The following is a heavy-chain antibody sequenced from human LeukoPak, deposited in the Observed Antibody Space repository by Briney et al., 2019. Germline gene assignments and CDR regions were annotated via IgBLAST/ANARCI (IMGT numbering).Heavy chain of an antibody. V-gene: IGHV3-48*01. CDR1: GFTFSSYS. Sequence: GGSLRLSCAASGFTFSSYSMNWVRQAPGKGLEWVSYISSSSSTIYYADSVKGRFTISRDNAKNSLYLQMNSLRAEDTAVYYCARKYDYHPSFNWFDPWGQGTLVTVSS. D-gene: IGHD2/OR15-2a*01. J-gene: IGHJ5*02. CDR2: ISSSSSTI. CDR3: ARKYDYHPSFNWFDP.